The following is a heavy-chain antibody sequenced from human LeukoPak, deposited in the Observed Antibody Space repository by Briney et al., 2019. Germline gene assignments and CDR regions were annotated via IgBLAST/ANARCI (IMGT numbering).Heavy chain of an antibody. Sequence: ASVKVSCKASGYTFTSYAMHWVRQAPGQRLEWMGWINAGNGNTKYSQKFQGRVTITRDTSASTAYMELSSLRSEDTAVYYCAREGYCSSTSCYEGGFDYWGQGTLVTVSS. J-gene: IGHJ4*02. CDR1: GYTFTSYA. D-gene: IGHD2-2*01. CDR2: INAGNGNT. V-gene: IGHV1-3*01. CDR3: AREGYCSSTSCYEGGFDY.